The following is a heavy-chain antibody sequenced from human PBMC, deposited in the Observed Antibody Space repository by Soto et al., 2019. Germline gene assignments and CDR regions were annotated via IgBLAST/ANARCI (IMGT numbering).Heavy chain of an antibody. CDR2: ISGSGVST. CDR3: AKAPAHYGDSRIYYYYGMDV. Sequence: SCAASGFTFSNYAMSWVRQAPGKGLEWVSSISGSGVSTYYADSVKGRFTISRDKSKNTLYLQMFDLRAEDTAVYYCAKAPAHYGDSRIYYYYGMDVWGQGTTVTVSS. J-gene: IGHJ6*02. D-gene: IGHD4-17*01. CDR1: GFTFSNYA. V-gene: IGHV3-23*01.